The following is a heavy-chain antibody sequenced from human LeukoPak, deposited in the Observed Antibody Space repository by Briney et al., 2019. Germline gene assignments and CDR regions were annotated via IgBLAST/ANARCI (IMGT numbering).Heavy chain of an antibody. D-gene: IGHD5-12*01. Sequence: SETLSLTCTVSGGSISCGDYYWSWIRQPPGKGLEWIGYIYYSGSTYYNPSLKSRVTISVDTSKNQFSLKLSSVTAADTAVYYCAREQRGVATIIDYWGQGTLVTVSS. CDR3: AREQRGVATIIDY. V-gene: IGHV4-30-4*01. CDR1: GGSISCGDYY. CDR2: IYYSGST. J-gene: IGHJ4*02.